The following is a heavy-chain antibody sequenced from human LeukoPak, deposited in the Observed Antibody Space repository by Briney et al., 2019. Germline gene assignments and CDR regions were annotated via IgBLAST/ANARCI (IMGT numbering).Heavy chain of an antibody. J-gene: IGHJ2*01. CDR3: AREWLQFRYFDL. D-gene: IGHD5-24*01. CDR2: IIPIFGTA. CDR1: GGTFSSYA. Sequence: SVTVSCKASGGTFSSYAISWVRQAPGQGLEWMGGIIPIFGTANYAQKFQGIVTITTDESTSTAYMELSSLRSEDTAVYYCAREWLQFRYFDLWGRGTLVTVSS. V-gene: IGHV1-69*05.